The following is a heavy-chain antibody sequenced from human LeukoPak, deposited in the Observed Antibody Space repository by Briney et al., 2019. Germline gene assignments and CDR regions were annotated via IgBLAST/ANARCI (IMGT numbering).Heavy chain of an antibody. CDR1: GGSFSGYY. J-gene: IGHJ4*02. CDR3: AAYCSSTSCYFDY. V-gene: IGHV4-34*01. D-gene: IGHD2-2*01. CDR2: INHSGST. Sequence: SETLSLTCAVYGGSFSGYYWSWIRQPPGKGLEWIGEINHSGSTNYNPSLKSRVTISVDTSKNQFSLKLSSVTAADTAVYYCAAYCSSTSCYFDYWGQGTLVTVSS.